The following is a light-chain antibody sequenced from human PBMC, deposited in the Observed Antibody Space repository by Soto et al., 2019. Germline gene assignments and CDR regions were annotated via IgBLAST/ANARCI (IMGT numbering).Light chain of an antibody. V-gene: IGKV3-20*01. CDR1: QSVRRNS. Sequence: EIVLTQSPRTLSLSPGESATLSCTASQSVRRNSLAWYQQKPGQAPRLLMFGASGRATGTPPRVSGRGSGTDFTLTISRLEPEDFAVYYCQQYGTSPLTFGGGTKVDI. CDR2: GAS. J-gene: IGKJ4*01. CDR3: QQYGTSPLT.